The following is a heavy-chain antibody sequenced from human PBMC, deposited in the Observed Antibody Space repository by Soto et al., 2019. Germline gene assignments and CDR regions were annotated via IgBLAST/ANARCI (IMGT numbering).Heavy chain of an antibody. Sequence: SETLSLTCTVSGGSISSYYWSWIRQPPGKGLEWIGYIYYSGSTNYNPSLKSRVTISVDTSKNQFSLKLSSVTAADTAVYYCARAKSSGITIFGVARGNWFDPWGQGTLVTVSS. V-gene: IGHV4-59*01. CDR3: ARAKSSGITIFGVARGNWFDP. CDR1: GGSISSYY. D-gene: IGHD3-3*01. CDR2: IYYSGST. J-gene: IGHJ5*02.